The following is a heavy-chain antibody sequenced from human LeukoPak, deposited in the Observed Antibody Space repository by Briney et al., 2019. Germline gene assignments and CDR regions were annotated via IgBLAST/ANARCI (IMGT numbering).Heavy chain of an antibody. CDR2: IFYSGST. CDR1: GGSISSSSYF. Sequence: SDTLSLICTVSGGSISSSSYFWGWIRQPPGKGLEWIGSIFYSGSTYYNPSLNSRVTISIDTSKNQFSLRLSSVTAADTAVYYCARQMNTVTADYWGQGTLVTVSS. J-gene: IGHJ4*02. CDR3: ARQMNTVTADY. V-gene: IGHV4-39*01. D-gene: IGHD4-17*01.